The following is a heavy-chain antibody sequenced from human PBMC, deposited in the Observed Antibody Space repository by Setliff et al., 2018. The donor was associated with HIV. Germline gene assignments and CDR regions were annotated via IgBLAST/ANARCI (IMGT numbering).Heavy chain of an antibody. CDR1: GGSISSDY. Sequence: LSLTCTASGGSISSDYWSWIRQPPGKGLEWIGYVYHSGSTNYNPSLKSRVTISVDTSKNQFSMKLRSVTAADTAVYYCARLRSELGVFDYWVQGTLVTVSS. CDR3: ARLRSELGVFDY. CDR2: VYHSGST. D-gene: IGHD1-26*01. J-gene: IGHJ4*02. V-gene: IGHV4-59*08.